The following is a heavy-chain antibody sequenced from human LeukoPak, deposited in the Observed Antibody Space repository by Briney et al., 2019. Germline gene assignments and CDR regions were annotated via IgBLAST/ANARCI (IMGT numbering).Heavy chain of an antibody. D-gene: IGHD2-15*01. CDR2: IYYSGST. CDR1: GYSISSGYF. J-gene: IGHJ5*02. CDR3: ARRCSGGSCYHNWFDP. Sequence: PSETLSLTCAVPGYSISSGYFWAWIRQPPGKGLEWIGSIYYSGSTYYNPSLKSRVTISVDTSKNQFSLKLSSVTAADTAVYYCARRCSGGSCYHNWFDPWGQGTLVTVSS. V-gene: IGHV4-38-2*01.